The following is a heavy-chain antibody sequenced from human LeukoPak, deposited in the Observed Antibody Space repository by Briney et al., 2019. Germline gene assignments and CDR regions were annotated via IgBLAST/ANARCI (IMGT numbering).Heavy chain of an antibody. V-gene: IGHV4-34*01. Sequence: SETLSLTCAVYGGSFSGYYWSWIRQPPGKGLEWIGEINHSGSTNYNPSLKSRVTISVDTSKNQFSLKLSSVTAADTAVYYCARKSYSPGAFDIWGQGTMVTVSS. D-gene: IGHD6-13*01. CDR1: GGSFSGYY. CDR2: INHSGST. J-gene: IGHJ3*02. CDR3: ARKSYSPGAFDI.